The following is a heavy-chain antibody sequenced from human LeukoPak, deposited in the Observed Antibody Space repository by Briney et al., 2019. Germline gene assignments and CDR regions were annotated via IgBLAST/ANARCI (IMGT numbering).Heavy chain of an antibody. CDR2: IYYSGST. D-gene: IGHD6-13*01. Sequence: SETLSPTCTVSGGSISSSSYYWGWIRQPPGKGLEWIGSIYYSGSTYYNPSLKSRVTISVDTSKNQFSLKLSSVTAADTAVYYCARHRSAAAGYFDAFDIWGQGTMVTVSS. CDR3: ARHRSAAAGYFDAFDI. V-gene: IGHV4-39*01. J-gene: IGHJ3*02. CDR1: GGSISSSSYY.